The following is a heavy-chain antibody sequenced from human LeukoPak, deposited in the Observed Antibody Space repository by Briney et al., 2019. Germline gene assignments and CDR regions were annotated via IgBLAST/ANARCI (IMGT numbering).Heavy chain of an antibody. J-gene: IGHJ3*02. Sequence: GGSLRLSCAASGFTVSSNYMSWVRQAPGKGLEWVSIIYSGGSTYYADSVKGRFTISRDNSKNTLYLQMNSLRAEDTAVYYCARDPVVTVSDDAFDIWGQGTMVTVSS. CDR1: GFTVSSNY. D-gene: IGHD6-6*01. CDR3: ARDPVVTVSDDAFDI. CDR2: IYSGGST. V-gene: IGHV3-66*01.